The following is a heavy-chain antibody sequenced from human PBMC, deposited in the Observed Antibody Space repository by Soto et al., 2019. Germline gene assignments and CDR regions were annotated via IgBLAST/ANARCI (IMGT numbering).Heavy chain of an antibody. J-gene: IGHJ6*02. D-gene: IGHD2-2*01. CDR1: GGSISSGGYY. CDR2: IYYSGST. Sequence: SETLSLTCTVSGGSISSGGYYWSWIRQHPGKGLEWIGYIYYSGSTYYNPSLKSRVTISVDTSKNQFSLKLSSVTAADTAVYYCARQIVVQAAPTYYYYGMDVWGQGTTVTVSS. CDR3: ARQIVVQAAPTYYYYGMDV. V-gene: IGHV4-31*03.